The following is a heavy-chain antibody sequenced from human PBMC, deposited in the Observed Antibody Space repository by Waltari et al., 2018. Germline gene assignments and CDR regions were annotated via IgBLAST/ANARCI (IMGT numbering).Heavy chain of an antibody. CDR3: ARGLGPTLAYYFDY. J-gene: IGHJ4*02. CDR1: GFIVSRED. Sequence: EVQLVASGGGLVQPGGSLGLSCSASGFIVSREDMGWVRQAPGKGLEWVSVLYDSGEAYYGDSVKGRFTISRDNSKNTVYLQMNTLSAEDTAVYYCARGLGPTLAYYFDYWGRGTLVTVSS. D-gene: IGHD3-10*01. V-gene: IGHV3-66*02. CDR2: LYDSGEA.